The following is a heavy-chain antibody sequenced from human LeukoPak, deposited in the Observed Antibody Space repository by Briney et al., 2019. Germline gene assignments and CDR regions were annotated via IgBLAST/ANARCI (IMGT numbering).Heavy chain of an antibody. Sequence: GGSLRLSCAASGFTFTSYTMNWVRQAPGKGLEWVSYVSSGGTTIYYADSVKGRFTISRDNSKNTLYLQMNSLRAEDTAVYYCAKESPRFDYWGQGTLVTVSS. V-gene: IGHV3-48*01. CDR2: VSSGGTTI. J-gene: IGHJ4*02. CDR1: GFTFTSYT. CDR3: AKESPRFDY.